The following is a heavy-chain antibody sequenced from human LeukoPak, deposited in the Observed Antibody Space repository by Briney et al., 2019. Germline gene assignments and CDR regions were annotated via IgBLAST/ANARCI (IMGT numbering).Heavy chain of an antibody. CDR1: GYSISSGYQ. Sequence: SETLSLTCGVSGYSISSGYQWAWIRQSPGKGLEWIGSIYHSGSARYNPSLKGRVTISVETSKNQFSLNMYSVTAADTAVYYCARDPRWLTPDCTSTSCYENYFDPWGQGTLVTVSS. D-gene: IGHD2-2*01. CDR3: ARDPRWLTPDCTSTSCYENYFDP. V-gene: IGHV4-38-2*02. CDR2: IYHSGSA. J-gene: IGHJ5*02.